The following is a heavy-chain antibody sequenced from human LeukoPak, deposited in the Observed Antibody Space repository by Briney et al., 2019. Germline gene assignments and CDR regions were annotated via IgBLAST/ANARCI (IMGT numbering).Heavy chain of an antibody. CDR1: GYSFATYW. D-gene: IGHD5-12*01. Sequence: GESLKISCQGSGYSFATYWIGWVRQMPGKGLEWMGIIYPGDSDTRYSPSFQGQVTISADKSISTAYLQWSSLKASDTAMYYCARGEELVATILPFDYWGQGTLVTVSS. CDR2: IYPGDSDT. CDR3: ARGEELVATILPFDY. J-gene: IGHJ4*02. V-gene: IGHV5-51*01.